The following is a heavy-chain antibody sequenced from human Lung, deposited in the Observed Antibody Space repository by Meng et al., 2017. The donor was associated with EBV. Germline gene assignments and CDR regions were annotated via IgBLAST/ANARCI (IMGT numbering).Heavy chain of an antibody. CDR1: GYTFTSYG. CDR2: ISAYNGNT. V-gene: IGHV1-18*01. D-gene: IGHD3-16*02. CDR3: ARDCMITFGGVIVIDDPFDY. Sequence: QVQLVQSGAEVKKPGASVKVSCKASGYTFTSYGISWVRQAPGQGLEWMGWISAYNGNTNYAQKLQGRVTMTTDTSTSTAYMELRSLRSDDTAVYYCARDCMITFGGVIVIDDPFDYWGQGTLVTVSS. J-gene: IGHJ4*02.